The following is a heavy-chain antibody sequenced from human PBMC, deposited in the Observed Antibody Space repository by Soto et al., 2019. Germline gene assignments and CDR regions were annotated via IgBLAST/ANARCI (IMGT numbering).Heavy chain of an antibody. CDR1: GFTFDDYG. V-gene: IGHV3-20*01. CDR3: ARFRDYGKNDAFDI. CDR2: INWNGGST. Sequence: EVQLVESGGGVVRPGGALRLSCAASGFTFDDYGMSWVRQAPGKGLEWVSGINWNGGSTGYADSVKGRFTLSRDNAKNSLYLQMNSLRAEDTALYHCARFRDYGKNDAFDIWGQGTMVTVSS. D-gene: IGHD4-17*01. J-gene: IGHJ3*02.